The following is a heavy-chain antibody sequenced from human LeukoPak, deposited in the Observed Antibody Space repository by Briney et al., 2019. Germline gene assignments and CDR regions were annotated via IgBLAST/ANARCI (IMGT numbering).Heavy chain of an antibody. Sequence: ASVKVSCKVSGYTLTELSMHWVRQAPGKRLEWMGGFDPEDGETIYAQKFQGRVTMTEDTSTDTAYMELSSLRSEDTAVYYCAALRSATKVWEFDYWGQGTLVTVSS. J-gene: IGHJ4*02. CDR3: AALRSATKVWEFDY. CDR1: GYTLTELS. CDR2: FDPEDGET. V-gene: IGHV1-24*01. D-gene: IGHD2-15*01.